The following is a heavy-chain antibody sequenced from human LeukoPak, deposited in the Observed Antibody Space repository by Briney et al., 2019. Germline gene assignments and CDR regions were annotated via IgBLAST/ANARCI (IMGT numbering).Heavy chain of an antibody. V-gene: IGHV3-7*03. CDR2: IKHDGSEK. CDR3: AKVLTSGTFYYMDY. J-gene: IGHJ4*02. CDR1: GFIFSNYW. D-gene: IGHD1-26*01. Sequence: GGSLRLSCTASGFIFSNYWMSWVRQAPGKGLEWVANIKHDGSEKNYVDSVKGRFTISRDNAKNSLYLQMNSLGAEDTALYYCAKVLTSGTFYYMDYWGQGTLVTVSS.